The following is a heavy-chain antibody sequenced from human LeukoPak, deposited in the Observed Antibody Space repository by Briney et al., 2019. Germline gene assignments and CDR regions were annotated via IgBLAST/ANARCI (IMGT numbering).Heavy chain of an antibody. Sequence: PSETLSLTCTVSGASISSTTYYWGWIRQPPRKGLEWIGSIYYSGSTYYNPSLKSRVTISVDTSKNQFSLKLSSVTAADTAVYYCARESLAAAGPFDYWGQGALVTVSS. CDR1: GASISSTTYY. CDR3: ARESLAAAGPFDY. V-gene: IGHV4-39*02. J-gene: IGHJ4*02. CDR2: IYYSGST. D-gene: IGHD6-13*01.